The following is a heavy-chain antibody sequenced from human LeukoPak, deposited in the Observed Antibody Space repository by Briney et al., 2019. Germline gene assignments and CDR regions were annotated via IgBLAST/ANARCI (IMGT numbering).Heavy chain of an antibody. V-gene: IGHV4-59*01. CDR3: ARGMYYYDSSGYYCDRSEFFQH. CDR1: GGSISSYY. J-gene: IGHJ1*01. D-gene: IGHD3-22*01. Sequence: ASETLSLTCTVSGGSISSYYWSWIRQPPGKGLEWIGYIYYSGSTNYNPSLKSRVTISVDTSKNQCSLKLSSVTAADTAVYYCARGMYYYDSSGYYCDRSEFFQHWGQGTLVSVSS. CDR2: IYYSGST.